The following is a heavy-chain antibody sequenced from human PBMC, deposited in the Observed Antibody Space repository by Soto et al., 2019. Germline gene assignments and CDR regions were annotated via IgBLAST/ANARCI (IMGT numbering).Heavy chain of an antibody. J-gene: IGHJ1*01. CDR2: ISAYNGNT. Sequence: GXSVKVSCKAAGYPFTSYGISWVRQAPGQGLEWMGWISAYNGNTNYAQKLQGRVTMTTDTSTSTAYMELRSLRSDDTAVYYCARGMGGGATTAPFQQWGQGTLVTVPS. D-gene: IGHD1-26*01. CDR3: ARGMGGGATTAPFQQ. V-gene: IGHV1-18*01. CDR1: GYPFTSYG.